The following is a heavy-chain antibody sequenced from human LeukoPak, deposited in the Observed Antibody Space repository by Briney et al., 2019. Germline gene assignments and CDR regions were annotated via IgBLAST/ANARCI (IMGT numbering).Heavy chain of an antibody. V-gene: IGHV1-2*02. CDR1: GYTFTGYY. J-gene: IGHJ6*02. CDR3: AREIAAAGTLYYGMDV. Sequence: GASVKVSCKASGYTFTGYYMHWVRQAPGQGLEWMGWINPNSGGTNYAQRFQGRVTMTRDTSISTAYMELSRLRSDDTAVYYCAREIAAAGTLYYGMDVWGQGTTVTVSS. D-gene: IGHD6-13*01. CDR2: INPNSGGT.